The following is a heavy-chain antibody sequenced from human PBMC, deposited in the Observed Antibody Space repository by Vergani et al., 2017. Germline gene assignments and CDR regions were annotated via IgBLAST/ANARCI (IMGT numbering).Heavy chain of an antibody. CDR1: GYTFTGYY. CDR2: IKPNSGGT. CDR3: ARSWQWLTTGFDY. J-gene: IGHJ4*02. V-gene: IGHV1-2*02. D-gene: IGHD6-19*01. Sequence: QVQLVQSGAEVKKPAASVKVSCKASGYTFTGYYMHWVRQAPGQGLEWMGWIKPNSGGTNYAQKFQGRVTMTRDTSISTAYMELSRLRSDVTAVYYCARSWQWLTTGFDYWGQGTLVTVSS.